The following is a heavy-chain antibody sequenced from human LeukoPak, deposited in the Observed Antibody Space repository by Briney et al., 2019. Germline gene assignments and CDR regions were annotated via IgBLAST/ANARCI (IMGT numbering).Heavy chain of an antibody. J-gene: IGHJ3*02. CDR1: GGSISSGDYY. CDR2: IYYSGST. V-gene: IGHV4-30-4*01. Sequence: PSETLSLTCTVSGGSISSGDYYWSWIRQPPGKGLEWIGYIYYSGSTYYNPSLKSRVTISVDTSKNQFSLKLSSVTAADTAVYYCARDQVVMMPFDIWGQGTMVTVSS. CDR3: ARDQVVMMPFDI. D-gene: IGHD3-22*01.